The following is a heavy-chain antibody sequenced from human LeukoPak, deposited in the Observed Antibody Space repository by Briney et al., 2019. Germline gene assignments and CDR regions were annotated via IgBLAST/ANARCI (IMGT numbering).Heavy chain of an antibody. CDR3: ARLTVPLRFDP. CDR2: INHSGST. Sequence: SETLSLTCAVHGGSFSGYYWSWIRQPPGKGLEWIGEINHSGSTNYNPSLKSRVTISVDASKNQFSLKLNSVSAADTAVYYCARLTVPLRFDPWGQGTLVTVSS. D-gene: IGHD2-2*01. J-gene: IGHJ5*02. V-gene: IGHV4-34*01. CDR1: GGSFSGYY.